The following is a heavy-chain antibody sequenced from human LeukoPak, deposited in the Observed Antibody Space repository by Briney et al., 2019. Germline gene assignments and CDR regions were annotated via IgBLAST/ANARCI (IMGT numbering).Heavy chain of an antibody. CDR3: ARGRAALPYDAFDI. D-gene: IGHD6-6*01. CDR2: ISSSGNYI. J-gene: IGHJ3*02. Sequence: LSLTCTVSGGSISDFYWSWIRQAPGKGLEWVSSISSSGNYIYYADSVKGRFTISRDNAKNSLYLQMNSLRAEDTAVYYCARGRAALPYDAFDIWGQGTMVTVSS. V-gene: IGHV3-11*04. CDR1: GGSISDFY.